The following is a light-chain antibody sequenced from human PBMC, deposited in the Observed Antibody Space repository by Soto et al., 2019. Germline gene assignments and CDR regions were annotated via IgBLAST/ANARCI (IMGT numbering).Light chain of an antibody. CDR1: QSLSTDY. V-gene: IGKV3-20*01. CDR3: QQYGSSPST. CDR2: GAS. J-gene: IGKJ2*01. Sequence: DIGLTQSPGTLSLSPGERATLSCWASQSLSTDYLAWYQQQPGQPPRLLIYGASSRATGIPDRFSGSGSGTDFTLTISRLEPEDFAVYYCQQYGSSPSTFGQGTKLEIK.